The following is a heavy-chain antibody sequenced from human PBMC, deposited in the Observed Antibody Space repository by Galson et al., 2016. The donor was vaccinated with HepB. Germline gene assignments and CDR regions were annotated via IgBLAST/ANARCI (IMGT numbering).Heavy chain of an antibody. CDR3: TRGVRYSRIYFDY. V-gene: IGHV3-49*03. J-gene: IGHJ4*02. D-gene: IGHD3-10*02. CDR1: GFTFGDYA. CDR2: IRSKAYGGTT. Sequence: SLRLSCAASGFTFGDYAMSWFRQAPGKGLEWVGFIRSKAYGGTTAYAASVKGRFTISRDDSKSIAYLQMNSLKTEDTAVYYCTRGVRYSRIYFDYWGQGTLVTVSS.